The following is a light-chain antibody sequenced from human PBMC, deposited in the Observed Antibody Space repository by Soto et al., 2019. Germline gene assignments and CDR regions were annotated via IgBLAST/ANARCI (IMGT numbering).Light chain of an antibody. Sequence: QSVLTQPASVSDSPGQSITISCTGTSSDVGGSNFVSWYQQHPGKPPKLIIYDVANRPSGVSNRFSGSKSGSTASLIISRLQTEDEDDYYCVSYTSSTTYVFGTGTQVTV. CDR1: SSDVGGSNF. J-gene: IGLJ1*01. CDR3: VSYTSSTTYV. V-gene: IGLV2-14*03. CDR2: DVA.